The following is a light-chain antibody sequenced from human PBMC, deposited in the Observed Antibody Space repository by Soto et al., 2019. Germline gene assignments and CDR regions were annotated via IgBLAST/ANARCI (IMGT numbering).Light chain of an antibody. CDR3: VLYVGSGISV. CDR1: SGSVSTSYY. V-gene: IGLV8-61*01. Sequence: QTVVTQEPSFSVSPGGTVTLTCGLSSGSVSTSYYPSWYQQTPGQAPRTLIYSTNTRSSGVPDRFSGSILGNKAALTITGAQADDESDYYCVLYVGSGISVFGGGPKLTVL. CDR2: STN. J-gene: IGLJ3*02.